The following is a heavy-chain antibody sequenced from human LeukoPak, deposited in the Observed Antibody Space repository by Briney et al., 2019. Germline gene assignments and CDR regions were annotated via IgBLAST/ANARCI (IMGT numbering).Heavy chain of an antibody. CDR1: GFTVSSNY. CDR2: IYSGGST. Sequence: GGSLRLSCAASGFTVSSNYMSWVRQAPGKGLEWVSAIYSGGSTYYADSVKRRFTISRDNSKNTLYLQMNSLRAEDTAVYYCARGAPGIAAAGIPEYFDYWGQGTLVTVSS. J-gene: IGHJ4*02. D-gene: IGHD6-13*01. V-gene: IGHV3-66*01. CDR3: ARGAPGIAAAGIPEYFDY.